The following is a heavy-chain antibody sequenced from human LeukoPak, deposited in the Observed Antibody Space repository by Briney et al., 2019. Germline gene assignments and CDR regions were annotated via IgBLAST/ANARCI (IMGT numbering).Heavy chain of an antibody. Sequence: PGGSLRLSCAASGFTFSSYEMNWVRQAPGKGLEWVSYISSSGSTIYYADSVKGRFTISRDNAKNSLYLQMNSLRAEDTAVYYCARESFSAPPDAMVRGGIDYWGQGTLVTVSS. D-gene: IGHD3-10*01. CDR2: ISSSGSTI. CDR1: GFTFSSYE. CDR3: ARESFSAPPDAMVRGGIDY. J-gene: IGHJ4*02. V-gene: IGHV3-48*03.